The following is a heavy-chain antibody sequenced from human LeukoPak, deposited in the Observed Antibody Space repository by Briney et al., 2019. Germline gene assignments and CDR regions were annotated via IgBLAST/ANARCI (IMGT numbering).Heavy chain of an antibody. J-gene: IGHJ4*02. CDR2: IIWNCGSI. V-gene: IGHV3-9*01. CDR1: GFTFDDYA. D-gene: IGHD1-26*01. Sequence: GGSLRLSCAASGFTFDDYAMHWVRQAPGKGLEWVSGIIWNCGSIGYADSVKGRFTISRDNTKNSLYLQMNSLRAEDTALYYCAKDISVGATPHYFDYWGQGTLVTVSS. CDR3: AKDISVGATPHYFDY.